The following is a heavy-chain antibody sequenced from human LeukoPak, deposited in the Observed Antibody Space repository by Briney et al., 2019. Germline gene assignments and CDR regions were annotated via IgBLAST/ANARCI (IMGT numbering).Heavy chain of an antibody. D-gene: IGHD3-3*01. CDR2: IRYDGSNK. CDR1: GFTFSSYG. V-gene: IGHV3-30*02. J-gene: IGHJ4*02. Sequence: GGSLRLSCAASGFTFSSYGMHWVRQAPGKGLEWVSFIRYDGSNKYYADSVKGRFTISRDNTKNTLYLQMNSLRAEDTAVYYCVKDYDFWSGYYSPTRGYFDYWGQGTLVTVSS. CDR3: VKDYDFWSGYYSPTRGYFDY.